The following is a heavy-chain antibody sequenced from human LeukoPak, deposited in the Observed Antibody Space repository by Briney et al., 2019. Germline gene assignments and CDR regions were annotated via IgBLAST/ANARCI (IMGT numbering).Heavy chain of an antibody. CDR2: ITYAGTDT. Sequence: GRSLRLSCAASGFIFSNYGMHWVRQAPGKGLEWVASITYAGTDTYYADSVEGRVSISRDNPKNTLYLQMKSLGDEDTAVYYCAKDVALSTTWLRNWFDPWGQGTLVTVSS. D-gene: IGHD5-12*01. CDR3: AKDVALSTTWLRNWFDP. CDR1: GFIFSNYG. J-gene: IGHJ5*02. V-gene: IGHV3-30*18.